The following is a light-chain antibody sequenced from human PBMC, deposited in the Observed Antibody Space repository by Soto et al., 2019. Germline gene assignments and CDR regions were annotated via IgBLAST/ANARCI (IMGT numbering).Light chain of an antibody. V-gene: IGKV4-1*01. Sequence: DIVMTQSPDSLAVSLGERATINCKSSQSVLYRSNNKNYLAWYQQKPGQPPKLLIYWASTRESGVADRFSGTGYRSNFTLTFARLHAKDVAVYYCQQYYTNPYTFGQGTNLEIK. CDR1: QSVLYRSNNKNY. CDR3: QQYYTNPYT. J-gene: IGKJ2*01. CDR2: WAS.